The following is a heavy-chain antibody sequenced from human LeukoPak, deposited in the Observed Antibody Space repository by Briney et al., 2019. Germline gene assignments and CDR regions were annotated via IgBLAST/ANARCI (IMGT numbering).Heavy chain of an antibody. D-gene: IGHD3-22*01. CDR2: IWYDGSDK. CDR3: ARKTGGYGPLDY. V-gene: IGHV3-33*01. Sequence: PGGSLRLSCAASGFSFSSYGMHWVRQGPGKGLEWVAVIWYDGSDKYYADSVKGRFTIPRDNSKNTLYLQMNSLRAEDTAVYYCARKTGGYGPLDYWGQGTLVTVSS. J-gene: IGHJ4*02. CDR1: GFSFSSYG.